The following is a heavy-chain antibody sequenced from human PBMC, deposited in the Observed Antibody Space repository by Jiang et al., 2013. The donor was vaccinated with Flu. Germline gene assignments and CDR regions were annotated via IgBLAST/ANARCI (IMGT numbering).Heavy chain of an antibody. V-gene: IGHV1-46*01. CDR1: GYTFTNYF. J-gene: IGHJ5*02. CDR3: ARGRGHCPGGSCYSSGWFDA. Sequence: SGAEVKKPGASVKISCEASGYTFTNYFMHWMRRAPGEGLEWMGIINPNRGATTYAPTFQGRVSMTRDTSTNTVSMELSSLKSEDTAMYYCARGRGHCPGGSCYSSGWFDAWGQGTPVTISS. CDR2: INPNRGAT. D-gene: IGHD2-15*01.